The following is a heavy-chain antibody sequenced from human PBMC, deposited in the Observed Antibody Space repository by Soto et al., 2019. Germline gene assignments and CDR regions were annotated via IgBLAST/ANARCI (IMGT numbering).Heavy chain of an antibody. CDR1: GGTFSSYA. CDR3: ARTSAGNYYYYGMDV. V-gene: IGHV1-69*13. Sequence: VASVKVSCKASGGTFSSYAISWVRQAPGQGLEWMGGIIPIFGTANYAQKFQGRVTITADESTSTAYMELSSLRSEDTAVYYCARTSAGNYYYYGMDVWGQGTTVTVSS. D-gene: IGHD6-13*01. J-gene: IGHJ6*02. CDR2: IIPIFGTA.